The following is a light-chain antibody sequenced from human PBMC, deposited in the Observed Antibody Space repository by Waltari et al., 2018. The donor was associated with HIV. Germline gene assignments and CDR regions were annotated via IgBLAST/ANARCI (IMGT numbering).Light chain of an antibody. V-gene: IGLV1-40*01. CDR1: SSNIGAAFD. CDR2: RES. Sequence: QSVLTQPPSVSGAPGQRVTVSCTGSSSNIGAAFDVHWYQQLPGKAPKLLIFRESNRPSRVPACFSGSKSRTSASLAIAGLQPEDEAVYHCQSYDSSLSGVIIGGGTKLTVL. CDR3: QSYDSSLSGVI. J-gene: IGLJ2*01.